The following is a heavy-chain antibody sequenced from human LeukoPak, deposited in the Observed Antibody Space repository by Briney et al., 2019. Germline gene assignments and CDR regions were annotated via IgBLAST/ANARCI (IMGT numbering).Heavy chain of an antibody. Sequence: SETLSLTCAVYGGSFSGYYWSWIRQPPGKGLEWIGEINHSGSTNYNPSLKSRVTISVDTSKKQFSLKLSSVTAADTAVYYCARVKGSYLQFDYWGQGTLVTVSS. CDR2: INHSGST. CDR1: GGSFSGYY. V-gene: IGHV4-34*01. CDR3: ARVKGSYLQFDY. D-gene: IGHD3-10*01. J-gene: IGHJ4*02.